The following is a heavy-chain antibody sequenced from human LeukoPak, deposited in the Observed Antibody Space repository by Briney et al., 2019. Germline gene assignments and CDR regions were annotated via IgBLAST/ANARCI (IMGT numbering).Heavy chain of an antibody. CDR2: ISSSSSYI. CDR3: AREFGDYDEH. CDR1: GFTFSSYS. Sequence: GSLRLSCAASGFTFSSYSMNWVRQAPGKGLEWVSSISSSSSYIYYADSVKGQFTISRDNAKNSLYLQMNSLRAEDTAVYYCAREFGDYDEHWGQGTLVTVSS. J-gene: IGHJ1*01. D-gene: IGHD4-17*01. V-gene: IGHV3-21*01.